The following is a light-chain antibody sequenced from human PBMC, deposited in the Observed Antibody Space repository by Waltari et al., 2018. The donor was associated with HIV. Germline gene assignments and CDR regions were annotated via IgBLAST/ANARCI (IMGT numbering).Light chain of an antibody. J-gene: IGLJ3*02. CDR3: SSYGDSLRVL. CDR2: EVT. V-gene: IGLV2-8*01. CDR1: SSDIGAYDS. Sequence: QSALPQPPSASGSLGQSVTISCTCSSSDIGAYDSVSWFQQHPRSAPKLLLYEVTRRPSTVSDRFSGSRSGSTAFLTVAGLQPDDEATYFCSSYGDSLRVLFGGGTNVTVL.